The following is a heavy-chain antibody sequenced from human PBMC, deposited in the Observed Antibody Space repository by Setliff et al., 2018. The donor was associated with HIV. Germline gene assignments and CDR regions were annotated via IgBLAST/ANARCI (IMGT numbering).Heavy chain of an antibody. V-gene: IGHV3-48*01. D-gene: IGHD3-10*01. CDR3: ARGNTMVTDLDY. CDR2: ISDTSATI. J-gene: IGHJ4*02. Sequence: QTGGSLRLSCAASGFTFNTYTMNWVRQAPGKGLEWLSYISDTSATISYADSVKGRFTISRDNAKNSLYLQMNSLRAEDTAVYYCARGNTMVTDLDYWGQGTLVTVSS. CDR1: GFTFNTYT.